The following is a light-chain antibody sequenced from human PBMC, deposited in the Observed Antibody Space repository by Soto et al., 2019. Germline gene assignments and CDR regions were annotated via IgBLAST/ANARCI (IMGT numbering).Light chain of an antibody. CDR2: GAS. J-gene: IGKJ5*01. CDR3: QQYGSSIT. Sequence: EIVLTQSPGTVSLSPGEGAILSCRASHIINNNYLAWYQQKPGQAPRLLTYGASSRATGIPDRFSGGGSGTDFTLTVTRLEPEDFAVYYCQQYGSSITFGQGTRLEIK. CDR1: HIINNNY. V-gene: IGKV3-20*01.